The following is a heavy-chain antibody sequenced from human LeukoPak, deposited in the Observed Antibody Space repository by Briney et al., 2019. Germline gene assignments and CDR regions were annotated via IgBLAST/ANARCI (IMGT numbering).Heavy chain of an antibody. CDR1: GDSISSYY. V-gene: IGHV4-59*12. D-gene: IGHD3-10*01. CDR3: ARDPSYGSGSQRGY. J-gene: IGHJ4*02. CDR2: IYYSGST. Sequence: SETLSLTCTVSGDSISSYYWSWIRQPPGKGLEWICYIYYSGSTNCNPSLKSRVSISVDTSKNQFSLKLSSVTAADTAVYYCARDPSYGSGSQRGYWGQGTLVTVSS.